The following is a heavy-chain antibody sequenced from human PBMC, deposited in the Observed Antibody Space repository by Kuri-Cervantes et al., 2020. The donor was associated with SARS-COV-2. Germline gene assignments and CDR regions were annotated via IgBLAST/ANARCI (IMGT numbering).Heavy chain of an antibody. D-gene: IGHD6-19*01. CDR3: ARVKQWLERTAFDI. CDR2: ISGSGGST. J-gene: IGHJ3*02. CDR1: GGSISSYY. V-gene: IGHV3-23*01. Sequence: ETLSLTCTVSGGSISSYYWSWVRQAPGKGLEWVSAISGSGGSTYYADSVKGRFTISRDNSKNTLYLQMNSLRVEDTAVYYCARVKQWLERTAFDIWGQGTMVTVSS.